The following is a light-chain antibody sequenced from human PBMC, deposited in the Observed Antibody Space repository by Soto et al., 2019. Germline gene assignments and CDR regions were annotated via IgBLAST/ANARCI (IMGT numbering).Light chain of an antibody. CDR2: GAS. J-gene: IGKJ1*01. CDR1: QTITSI. Sequence: EIVMTQYPATLSGYPGERATLSCGASQTITSILAWYQQKPGQAPRLLIYGASTRATGIPPRFSGSGSATEFTLTISSLKTEDFAVYYCQQYNNWHTWTFGHGTQVDIK. V-gene: IGKV3-15*01. CDR3: QQYNNWHTWT.